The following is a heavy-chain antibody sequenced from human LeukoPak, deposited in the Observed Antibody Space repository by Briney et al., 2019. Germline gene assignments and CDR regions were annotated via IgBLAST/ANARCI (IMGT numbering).Heavy chain of an antibody. Sequence: GGSLRLSCAASEVPVSTNHVTWVRLAPGKGLEWVSIIYKAGATFYPDSVKGRFSISRDNSKNIVYLQMNSLRAEDTALYYCARGRRCGLNDDWGGCFDSWGQGTLVTVSS. D-gene: IGHD3-16*01. V-gene: IGHV3-53*01. CDR1: EVPVSTNH. CDR2: IYKAGAT. J-gene: IGHJ4*02. CDR3: ARGRRCGLNDDWGGCFDS.